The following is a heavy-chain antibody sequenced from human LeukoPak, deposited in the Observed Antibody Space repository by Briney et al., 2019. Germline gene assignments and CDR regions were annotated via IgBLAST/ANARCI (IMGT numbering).Heavy chain of an antibody. CDR1: GGSISSGSYY. D-gene: IGHD3-22*01. Sequence: SQTLSLTCTVSGGSISSGSYYWSWIRQPAGKGLEWIGRIYTSGSTNYNPSLKSRVTISVDTSKNQFSLKLSSVTAADTAVYYCARDGIYDSSGYYSLTLVGGGYFDLWGRGTLVTVSS. V-gene: IGHV4-61*02. J-gene: IGHJ2*01. CDR3: ARDGIYDSSGYYSLTLVGGGYFDL. CDR2: IYTSGST.